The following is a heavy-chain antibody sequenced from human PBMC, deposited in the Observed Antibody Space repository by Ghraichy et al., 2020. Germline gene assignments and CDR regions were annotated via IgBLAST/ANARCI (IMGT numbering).Heavy chain of an antibody. Sequence: SQTLSLTCTVSGGSISSYYWSWIRQPAGKGLEWIGRIYTSGSTNYNPSLKSRVTMSVDTSKNQFSLKLSSVTAADTAVYYCATCRSPIGYGMDVWGQGTTVTVSS. D-gene: IGHD2-15*01. J-gene: IGHJ6*02. CDR2: IYTSGST. CDR1: GGSISSYY. V-gene: IGHV4-4*07. CDR3: ATCRSPIGYGMDV.